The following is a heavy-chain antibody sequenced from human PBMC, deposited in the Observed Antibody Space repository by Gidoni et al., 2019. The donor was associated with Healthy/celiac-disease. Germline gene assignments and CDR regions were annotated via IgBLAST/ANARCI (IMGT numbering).Heavy chain of an antibody. CDR3: ARAPDDYDSSGYYDY. CDR1: GFTFSSYG. CDR2: ISYDGSNK. Sequence: QVQLVESGGGVVQPGRSLRLSCAASGFTFSSYGMHWVRQAPGKGLEGVAVISYDGSNKYYADSVKGRFTISRDNSKNTLYLQMNSLRAEDTAVYYCARAPDDYDSSGYYDYWGQGTLVTVSS. J-gene: IGHJ4*02. D-gene: IGHD3-22*01. V-gene: IGHV3-30*03.